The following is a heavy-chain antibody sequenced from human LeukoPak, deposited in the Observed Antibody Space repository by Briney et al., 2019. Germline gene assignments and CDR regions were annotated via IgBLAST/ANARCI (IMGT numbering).Heavy chain of an antibody. CDR3: ARVGEMAKTLNSYFDY. CDR1: GGSFSGYY. CDR2: INHSGST. J-gene: IGHJ4*02. Sequence: PSETLSLTCAVYGGSFSGYYWSWIRQPPGKGLEWIGEINHSGSTNYNPSLKSRVTISVDTSKNQFSLKLSSVTAADTAVYYCARVGEMAKTLNSYFDYWGQGTLVTVSS. D-gene: IGHD5-24*01. V-gene: IGHV4-34*01.